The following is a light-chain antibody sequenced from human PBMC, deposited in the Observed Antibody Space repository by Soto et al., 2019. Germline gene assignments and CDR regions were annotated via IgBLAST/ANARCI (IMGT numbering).Light chain of an antibody. V-gene: IGKV3-11*01. CDR3: QHRSNWTPT. Sequence: EIVLTQSPATLSLSPWERATLSXRASQSVSSNLAWYQQKXGQDPRLXIYGASSRATGIPDRFSGSGSGTDFTLTISRLETEDFAVYYCQHRSNWTPTFGQGTKVDIK. CDR1: QSVSSN. CDR2: GAS. J-gene: IGKJ1*01.